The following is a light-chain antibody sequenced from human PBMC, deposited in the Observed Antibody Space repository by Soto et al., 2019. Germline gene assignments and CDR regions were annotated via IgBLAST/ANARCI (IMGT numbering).Light chain of an antibody. Sequence: EIVLTQSPGTLSLSPGERATLSCRASQSISSSFFAWYQQRPGQAPRLLIYGASTRATGIPDRFSGSGSGTDFTLIISRLEPEYFAVYYCQQYGDSRTFGQGTKVEIK. CDR1: QSISSSF. V-gene: IGKV3-20*01. CDR3: QQYGDSRT. J-gene: IGKJ1*01. CDR2: GAS.